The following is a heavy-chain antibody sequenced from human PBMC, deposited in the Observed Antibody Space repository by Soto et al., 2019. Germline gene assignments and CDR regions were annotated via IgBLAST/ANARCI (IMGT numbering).Heavy chain of an antibody. CDR1: GFTFSSYS. D-gene: IGHD6-19*01. CDR3: AMVRGSGWYRGQYGMDV. Sequence: EVQLVESGGGLVKPGGSLRLSCAASGFTFSSYSMNWVRQAPGKGLEWVSSISSSSSYIYYADSVKGRFTISRDNAKNSLYLQMNSLRAEDTAVYYCAMVRGSGWYRGQYGMDVWGQGTTVTVSS. V-gene: IGHV3-21*01. J-gene: IGHJ6*02. CDR2: ISSSSSYI.